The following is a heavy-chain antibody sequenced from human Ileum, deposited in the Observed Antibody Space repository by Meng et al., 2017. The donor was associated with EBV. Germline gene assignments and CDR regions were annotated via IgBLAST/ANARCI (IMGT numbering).Heavy chain of an antibody. Sequence: QLQVWRGGPEPRNTAEPLSLPDVDSGDPNDTQNWWPGARQPPGKGLEWIGEIPHRGSSAYNPSLKSRVSMSIDKSKNQFSLKLTSVTAADTAVYHCLRGSGGSVWGQGTLVTVSS. D-gene: IGHD3-10*01. CDR3: LRGSGGSV. V-gene: IGHV4-4*02. CDR1: GDPNDTQNW. J-gene: IGHJ1*01. CDR2: IPHRGSS.